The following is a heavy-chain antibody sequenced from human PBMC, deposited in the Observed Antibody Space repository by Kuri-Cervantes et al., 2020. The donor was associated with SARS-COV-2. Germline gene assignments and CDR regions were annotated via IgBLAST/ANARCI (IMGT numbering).Heavy chain of an antibody. CDR2: IYYSGST. J-gene: IGHJ4*02. V-gene: IGHV4-39*01. CDR1: GGSISSSSYY. D-gene: IGHD6-13*01. CDR3: ASAYSSSWSLIEY. Sequence: SETLSLTCTVSGGSISSSSYYWGWIRQPPGKGLEWIGSIYYSGSTYYNPSLKSRVTISVDTSKNQFSLKLSSVTAADTAVYYCASAYSSSWSLIEYWGQGTLVTVSS.